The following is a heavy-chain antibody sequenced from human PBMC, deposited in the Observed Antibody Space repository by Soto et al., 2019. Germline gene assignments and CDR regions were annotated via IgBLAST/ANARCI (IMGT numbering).Heavy chain of an antibody. J-gene: IGHJ6*02. D-gene: IGHD1-1*01. V-gene: IGHV1-69*01. CDR2: IIPMFGIG. CDR1: GGSFSKYG. CDR3: ARGQRENEFYAMDV. Sequence: QVQLVQSGAEVKMPGSSVRVSCKASGGSFSKYGISWVRQAPGQGLEWMGGIIPMFGIGNYAEKFLGRVTITADEATSTSDIELSSLISEDTAVYFCARGQRENEFYAMDVWGQGTTVTVSS.